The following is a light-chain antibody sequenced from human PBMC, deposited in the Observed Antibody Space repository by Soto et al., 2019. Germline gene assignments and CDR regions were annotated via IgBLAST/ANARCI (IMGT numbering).Light chain of an antibody. J-gene: IGKJ3*01. CDR3: QQRSNWPPLFT. CDR1: QSVSSY. V-gene: IGKV3-11*01. CDR2: DAS. Sequence: EIVLTQSPATLSLSPGERATLSCRASQSVSSYLAWYQQKPGQAPRLLIYDASNRATGIPARFSGSGSVTDFPLTISSLEPEDFAVYYCQQRSNWPPLFTFGPGTKVDIK.